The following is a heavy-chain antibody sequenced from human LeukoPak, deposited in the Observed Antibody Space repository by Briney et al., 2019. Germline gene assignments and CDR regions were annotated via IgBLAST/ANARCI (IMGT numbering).Heavy chain of an antibody. V-gene: IGHV4-30-2*01. CDR2: IYHSGST. Sequence: SQTLSLTCAVSGGSISSGGYSWSWIRQPPGKGLGWIGYIYHSGSTYYNPSLKSRVTISVDRSKNQFSLKLSSVTAADTAVYYCARGDSSGYASYFDYWGQGTLVTVSS. D-gene: IGHD3-22*01. J-gene: IGHJ4*02. CDR3: ARGDSSGYASYFDY. CDR1: GGSISSGGYS.